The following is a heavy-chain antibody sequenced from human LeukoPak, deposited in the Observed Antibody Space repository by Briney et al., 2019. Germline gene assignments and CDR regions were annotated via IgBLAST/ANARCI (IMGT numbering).Heavy chain of an antibody. CDR1: WFNVTMHS. J-gene: IGHJ5*02. CDR2: LPHDEANR. D-gene: IGHD1-26*01. V-gene: IGHV3-30-3*02. Sequence: PGGSLRLSRALSWFNVTMHSMQSVRHAPGKGLEWVAVLPHDEANRFDADSVQGRFTSSRHTSKILLYLPLNRLRVEDAAVLYCVKEYTTSPTLGDLHPWGQGTLVTVSS. CDR3: VKEYTTSPTLGDLHP.